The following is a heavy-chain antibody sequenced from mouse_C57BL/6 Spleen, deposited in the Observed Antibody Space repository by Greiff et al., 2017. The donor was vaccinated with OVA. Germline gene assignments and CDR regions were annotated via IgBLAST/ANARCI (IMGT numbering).Heavy chain of an antibody. J-gene: IGHJ1*03. D-gene: IGHD2-2*01. CDR2: IHPNSGST. CDR3: ARVTGSYWYFDV. CDR1: GYTFTSYW. Sequence: QVQLQQPGAELVKPGASVKLSCKASGYTFTSYWMHWVKQRPGQGLEWIGMIHPNSGSTNYNEKFKSKATLTVDKSSSTAYMQLSSLTSEDSAVYYCARVTGSYWYFDVWGTGTTVTVSS. V-gene: IGHV1-64*01.